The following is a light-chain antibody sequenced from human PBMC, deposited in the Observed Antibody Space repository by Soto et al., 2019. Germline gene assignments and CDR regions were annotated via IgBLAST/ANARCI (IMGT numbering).Light chain of an antibody. CDR2: GAS. CDR3: QQYGNSRLS. V-gene: IGKV3-20*01. CDR1: QSVASNY. Sequence: ILLTQSPGTLSLSPGERATLSCRASQSVASNYLAWYQQKPGQAPRLLIYGASTRATGFPDRFSGSGSETDFTLTISRLEPEDFAVYFCQQYGNSRLSFGGGTKV. J-gene: IGKJ4*01.